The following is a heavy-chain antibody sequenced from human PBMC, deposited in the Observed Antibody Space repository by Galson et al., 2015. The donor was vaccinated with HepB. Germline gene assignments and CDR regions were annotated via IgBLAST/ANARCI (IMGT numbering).Heavy chain of an antibody. D-gene: IGHD5-18*01. CDR3: TTVDTAMGVVVLPFDY. CDR2: IKNKTDGGTT. Sequence: SLRLSCAASGFTFSNAWMSWVRQAPGKGLEWVGRIKNKTDGGTTDYAAPVKGRFTISRDDSKNTLYLQMNSLKTEDTAVYYCTTVDTAMGVVVLPFDYWGQGTLVTVSS. CDR1: GFTFSNAW. J-gene: IGHJ4*02. V-gene: IGHV3-15*01.